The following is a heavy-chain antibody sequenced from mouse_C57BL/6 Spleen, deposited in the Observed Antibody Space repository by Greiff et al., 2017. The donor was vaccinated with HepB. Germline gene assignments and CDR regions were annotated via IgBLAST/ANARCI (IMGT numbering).Heavy chain of an antibody. CDR2: ISSGGDYI. V-gene: IGHV5-9-1*02. CDR3: TRGGLYYDYDYFDY. Sequence: DVMLVESGEGLVKPGGSLKLSCAASGFTFSSYAMSWVRQTPEKRLEWVAYISSGGDYIYYADTVKGRFTISRDNARNTLYLQMSSLKSEDTAMYYCTRGGLYYDYDYFDYWGQGTTLTVSS. D-gene: IGHD2-4*01. CDR1: GFTFSSYA. J-gene: IGHJ2*01.